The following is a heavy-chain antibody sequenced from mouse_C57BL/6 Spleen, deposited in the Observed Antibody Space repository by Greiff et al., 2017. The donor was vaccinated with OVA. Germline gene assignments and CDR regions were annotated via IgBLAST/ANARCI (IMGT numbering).Heavy chain of an antibody. J-gene: IGHJ4*01. Sequence: EVQLQQSGPELVKPGASVKISCKASGYTFTDYYMNWVKQSHGKSLEWIGDINPNNGGTSYNQKFKGKATLTVDKSSSTAYMELRSLTSEDSAVYYCARRKVYYDYESHYAMDYWGQGTSVTVSS. V-gene: IGHV1-26*01. D-gene: IGHD2-4*01. CDR1: GYTFTDYY. CDR3: ARRKVYYDYESHYAMDY. CDR2: INPNNGGT.